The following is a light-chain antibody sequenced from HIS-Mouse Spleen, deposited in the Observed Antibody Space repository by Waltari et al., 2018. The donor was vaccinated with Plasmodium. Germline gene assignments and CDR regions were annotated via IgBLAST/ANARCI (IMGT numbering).Light chain of an antibody. V-gene: IGKV3-11*01. Sequence: EIVLTQSPATLSLTPGARATLSCRASQSVSSYLAWYQQKPGQAPRLLIYDASNRATGIPARFSGSGSGTDFTLTISSLEPEDFAVYYCQQRSNWPPTFGQGTRLEIK. J-gene: IGKJ5*01. CDR3: QQRSNWPPT. CDR1: QSVSSY. CDR2: DAS.